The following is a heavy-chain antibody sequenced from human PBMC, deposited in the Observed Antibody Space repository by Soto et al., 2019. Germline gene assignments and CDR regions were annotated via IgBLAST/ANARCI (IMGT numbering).Heavy chain of an antibody. J-gene: IGHJ3*02. Sequence: EVQLVQSGAEVKKPGESLTISCKGSGYGFANYWIAWVRQKPGKGLEWMGAIDPKDSKTNYSPSLQGHVTMSTDKSVSFAYLQWTSLQTSDTAIYYCTRHFGPWGFFDIWGQGTVVTVS. V-gene: IGHV5-10-1*03. D-gene: IGHD3-10*01. CDR3: TRHFGPWGFFDI. CDR1: GYGFANYW. CDR2: IDPKDSKT.